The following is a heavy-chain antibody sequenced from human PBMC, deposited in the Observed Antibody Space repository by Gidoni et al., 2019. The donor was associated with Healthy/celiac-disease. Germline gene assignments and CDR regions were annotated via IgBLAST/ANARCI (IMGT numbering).Heavy chain of an antibody. CDR1: GGSFSGSY. CDR2: INHGGST. CDR3: AREGFRELLF. J-gene: IGHJ4*02. V-gene: IGHV4-34*01. Sequence: QVPLQQRGAGLLQTSETLSLTCAVYGGSFSGSYWSWIRQPPGKGLEWIGEINHGGSTNYIPSLKSRVTISVDTSKNQFSLRLSSVTAADTAVYYCAREGFRELLFGGQGTLVTVSS. D-gene: IGHD3-10*01.